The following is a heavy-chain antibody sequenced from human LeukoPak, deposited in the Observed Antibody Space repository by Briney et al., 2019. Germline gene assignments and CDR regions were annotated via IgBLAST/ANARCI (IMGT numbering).Heavy chain of an antibody. J-gene: IGHJ4*01. D-gene: IGHD2-8*01. Sequence: SETLSLTCTVSGGPISNYYWDWIRQPPGKGLEWIGYIYDGGSTSYNPSLKSRVTISVDTSKNQFSLKVSSVTAADTGVYYCASATEMAKVFSFDYWGHGTLVTVSS. CDR2: IYDGGST. V-gene: IGHV4-59*08. CDR3: ASATEMAKVFSFDY. CDR1: GGPISNYY.